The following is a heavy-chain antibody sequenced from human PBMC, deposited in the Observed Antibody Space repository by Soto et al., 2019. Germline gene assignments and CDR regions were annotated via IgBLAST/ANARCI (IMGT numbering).Heavy chain of an antibody. CDR1: GYTFTGYY. D-gene: IGHD6-19*01. CDR3: ARENSGYRRGRTNFDA. J-gene: IGHJ4*02. CDR2: INPNSGGT. Sequence: GASVKVSCKASGYTFTGYYMHWVRQAPGQGLEWMGWINPNSGGTNYAQKFQGWVTMTRDTSISTAYMELSRLRSDDTAVYYCARENSGYRRGRTNFDAGGQGTLVT. V-gene: IGHV1-2*04.